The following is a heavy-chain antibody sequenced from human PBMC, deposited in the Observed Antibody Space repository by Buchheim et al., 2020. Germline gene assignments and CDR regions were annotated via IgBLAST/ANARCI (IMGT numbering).Heavy chain of an antibody. Sequence: QVQLVQSGAEVKKPGSPVMVSSKASGGTFGSYAISRLRQPPEQGVECRGGILPIFGTANSAQKFQGRVTITAYKSKSTPYMELSSLRSEDTAVYYCARAVGPAAMPGWFDPWGQGTL. D-gene: IGHD2-2*01. J-gene: IGHJ5*02. CDR2: ILPIFGTA. CDR1: GGTFGSYA. V-gene: IGHV1-69*06. CDR3: ARAVGPAAMPGWFDP.